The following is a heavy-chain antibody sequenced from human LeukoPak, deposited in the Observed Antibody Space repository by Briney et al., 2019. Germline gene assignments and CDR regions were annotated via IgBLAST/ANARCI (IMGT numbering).Heavy chain of an antibody. CDR3: AKVGELGATSDYFDY. CDR2: ISGIGDAT. D-gene: IGHD1-26*01. CDR1: GFTLSNYG. J-gene: IGHJ4*02. V-gene: IGHV3-23*01. Sequence: GRSLRLSCAASGFTLSNYGMGWVRQAPGKGLEWVSSISGIGDATYFANSVKGRFTISRDNSKNTLYLQMNSLRAEDTAVYYCAKVGELGATSDYFDYWGQGTLVTVSS.